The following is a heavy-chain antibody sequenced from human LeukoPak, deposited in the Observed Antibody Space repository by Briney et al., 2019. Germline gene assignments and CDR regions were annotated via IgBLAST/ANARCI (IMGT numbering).Heavy chain of an antibody. Sequence: SETLSLTCTVSNGSIITSSYYWGWIRQPPGKGLEWIGEINHSGSTNYNPSLKSRVTISVDTSKNQFSLKLSSVTAADTAVYYCARGNWFDPWGQGTLVTVSS. J-gene: IGHJ5*02. CDR1: NGSIITSSYY. CDR3: ARGNWFDP. CDR2: INHSGST. V-gene: IGHV4-39*07.